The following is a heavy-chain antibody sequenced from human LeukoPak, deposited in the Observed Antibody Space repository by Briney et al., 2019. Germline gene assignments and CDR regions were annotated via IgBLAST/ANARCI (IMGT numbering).Heavy chain of an antibody. Sequence: GGPLRLSCAASGFTFRSYSMNWVRQAPGKGLEWVSSISSSSSYIYYADSVKGRFTISRDNAKNSLYLQMNSLRAEDTAVYYCARDQGYSYGYYFDYWGQGTLVTVSS. CDR2: ISSSSSYI. CDR1: GFTFRSYS. V-gene: IGHV3-21*01. J-gene: IGHJ4*02. D-gene: IGHD5-18*01. CDR3: ARDQGYSYGYYFDY.